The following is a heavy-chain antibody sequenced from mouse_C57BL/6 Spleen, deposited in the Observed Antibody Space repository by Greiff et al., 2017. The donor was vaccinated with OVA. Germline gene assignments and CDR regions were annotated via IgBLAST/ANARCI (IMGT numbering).Heavy chain of an antibody. J-gene: IGHJ2*01. V-gene: IGHV1-59*01. D-gene: IGHD2-4*01. CDR1: GYTFTSYW. Sequence: QVQLKQSGAELVRPGTSVKLSCKASGYTFTSYWMHWVKQRPGQGLEWIGVIDPSDSYTNYNQKFKGKATLTVDTSSSTAYMQLSSLTSEDSAVYYCAKEERGYDYDGRGFDYWGQGTTLTVSS. CDR2: IDPSDSYT. CDR3: AKEERGYDYDGRGFDY.